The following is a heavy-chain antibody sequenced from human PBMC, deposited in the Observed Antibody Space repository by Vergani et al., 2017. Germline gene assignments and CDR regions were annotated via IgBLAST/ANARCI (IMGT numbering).Heavy chain of an antibody. D-gene: IGHD1-26*01. J-gene: IGHJ4*02. CDR3: AREASGGYFDY. CDR2: IWYDGINK. V-gene: IGHV3-33*01. Sequence: QVQLVESGGGVVQPGRSLRLSCAASGFTFSSYGMHWVRQAPGKGLEWVAVIWYDGINKYYADSVKGRFTISRDNSKNTLYLQMNSLRAEDTAVYYCAREASGGYFDYWGQGTLVTVSS. CDR1: GFTFSSYG.